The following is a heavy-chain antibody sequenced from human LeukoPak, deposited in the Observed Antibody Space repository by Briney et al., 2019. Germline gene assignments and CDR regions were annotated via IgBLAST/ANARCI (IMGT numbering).Heavy chain of an antibody. J-gene: IGHJ4*02. CDR1: GFNFNTYA. CDR3: AKEKTTVEEYYFDY. V-gene: IGHV3-23*01. CDR2: ISGSGDNS. Sequence: GRSLRLSCAASGFNFNTYAMHWVRQAPGQGLEWVSAISGSGDNSNSADSVKGRFTISRDNSKSTLYLQMNSLRTEDTALYYCAKEKTTVEEYYFDYWGQGTLVTVSS. D-gene: IGHD4-17*01.